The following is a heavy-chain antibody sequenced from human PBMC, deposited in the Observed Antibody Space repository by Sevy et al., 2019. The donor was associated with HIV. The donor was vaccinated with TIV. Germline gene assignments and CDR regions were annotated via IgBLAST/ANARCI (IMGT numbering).Heavy chain of an antibody. CDR1: GFTFDDYG. J-gene: IGHJ6*03. CDR3: ARRRRITMVRGVAANQYYYYYYMDV. CDR2: INWYGGST. Sequence: GGSLRLSCAASGFTFDDYGMSWVRQAPGKGLEWVSGINWYGGSTGYADSVKGRFTISRDNAKNSLYLQMNSLRAEDTALYYCARRRRITMVRGVAANQYYYYYYMDVWGKGTTVTVSS. V-gene: IGHV3-20*04. D-gene: IGHD3-10*01.